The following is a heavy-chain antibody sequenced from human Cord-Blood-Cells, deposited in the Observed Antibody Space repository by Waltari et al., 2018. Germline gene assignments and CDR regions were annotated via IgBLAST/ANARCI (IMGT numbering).Heavy chain of an antibody. V-gene: IGHV4-39*07. CDR1: GCSISRSRYY. J-gene: IGHJ4*02. CDR3: ARRGSSSWFDY. Sequence: QLQLQESGPGLVKPSETLSLTCTVSGCSISRSRYYWGWIRQPPGKGLEWIGSIYYSGSTYYNPCLKSRVTISVDTSKNQFSLKLSSVTAADTAVYYCARRGSSSWFDYWGQGTLVTVSS. D-gene: IGHD6-13*01. CDR2: IYYSGST.